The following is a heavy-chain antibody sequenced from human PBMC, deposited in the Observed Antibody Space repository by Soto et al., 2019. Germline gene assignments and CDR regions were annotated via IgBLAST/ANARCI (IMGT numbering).Heavy chain of an antibody. CDR1: GDSINSYC. V-gene: IGHV4-59*01. J-gene: IGHJ6*02. D-gene: IGHD3-3*01. CDR3: TRDGGRYYAMDV. CDR2: IYYSGST. Sequence: PSETRSLTCTVSGDSINSYCRSWIRQPAGRGLEWIGNIYYSGSTKYNPSLQSRVTISVVTSKNQFFLKRSSVTAADTAVYYCTRDGGRYYAMDVWGQGTTVTVSS.